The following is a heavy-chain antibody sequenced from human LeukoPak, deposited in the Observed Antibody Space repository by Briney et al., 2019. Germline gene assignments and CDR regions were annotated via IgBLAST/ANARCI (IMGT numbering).Heavy chain of an antibody. CDR3: ASVSFSTSGFPFDC. CDR2: NDPSDSST. D-gene: IGHD2-2*01. V-gene: IGHV5-10-1*01. CDR1: GHSFTNYW. J-gene: IGHJ4*02. Sequence: PGESLKISCKGSGHSFTNYWITWVRQMPGKGLEWMGRNDPSDSSTNYSPSFQGHVTYSADKSISNAYMQWSSLKASDTARYYCASVSFSTSGFPFDCWGQGTLVTVAS.